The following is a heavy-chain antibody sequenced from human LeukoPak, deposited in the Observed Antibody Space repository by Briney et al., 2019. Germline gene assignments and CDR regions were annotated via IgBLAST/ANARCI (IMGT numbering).Heavy chain of an antibody. CDR1: GGSISSYY. V-gene: IGHV4-59*01. J-gene: IGHJ5*02. CDR2: IYYSGST. D-gene: IGHD4-17*01. Sequence: SETLSLTCTVSGGSISSYYWSWIRQPPGKGLEWIGYIYYSGSTNYNPSLKSRATISVDTSKNQFSLKLSSVTAADTAVYYCARQVPLYGDWFDPWGQGTLVTVSS. CDR3: ARQVPLYGDWFDP.